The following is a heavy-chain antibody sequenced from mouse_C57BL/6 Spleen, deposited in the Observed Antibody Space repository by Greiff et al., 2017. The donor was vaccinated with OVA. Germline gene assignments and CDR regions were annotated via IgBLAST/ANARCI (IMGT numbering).Heavy chain of an antibody. J-gene: IGHJ2*01. CDR2: IHPNSGST. Sequence: VQLQQPGAELVKPGASVKLSCKASGYTLTSYWMHWVKQRPGQGLEWIGMIHPNSGSTNYNEKFKSKATLTVDKSSSTAYMQLSSLTSEDSAVYYCARSGSSYEENYWGQGTTLTVSS. D-gene: IGHD1-1*01. V-gene: IGHV1-64*01. CDR1: GYTLTSYW. CDR3: ARSGSSYEENY.